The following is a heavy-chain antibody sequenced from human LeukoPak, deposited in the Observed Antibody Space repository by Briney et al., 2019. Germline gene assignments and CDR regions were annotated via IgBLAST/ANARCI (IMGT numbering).Heavy chain of an antibody. CDR3: ARDRESSGYYY. CDR1: GSDFSSHN. D-gene: IGHD3-22*01. V-gene: IGHV3-48*04. CDR2: ISRNSRTT. Sequence: EGSLRLSCAVSGSDFSSHNFHWVRQAPGKGLEWVSFISRNSRTTYYADSVKGRFTISRDDAKNLVYLQMNSLGAEDTAVYYCARDRESSGYYYWGQGTLVTVSS. J-gene: IGHJ4*02.